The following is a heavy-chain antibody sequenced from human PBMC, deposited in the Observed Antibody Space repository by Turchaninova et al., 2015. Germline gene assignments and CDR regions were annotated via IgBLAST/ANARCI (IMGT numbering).Heavy chain of an antibody. CDR2: TSHSGST. CDR1: GTSFSGYA. V-gene: IGHV4-34*01. CDR3: ARVGNCGGDCYAFDI. J-gene: IGHJ3*02. Sequence: QVHPQQWGAGLLKPSATLSPTCAFHGTSFSGYAGGWIRQPPGKGLELIGDTSHSGSTKYRPSLKSRVTILKDTSKNQVSLKLSSVTAAETAVYYCARVGNCGGDCYAFDIWGQGTMVTVSS. D-gene: IGHD2-21*02.